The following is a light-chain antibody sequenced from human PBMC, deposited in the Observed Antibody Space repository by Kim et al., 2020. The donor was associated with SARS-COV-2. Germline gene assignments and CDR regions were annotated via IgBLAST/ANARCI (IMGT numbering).Light chain of an antibody. Sequence: APGERATLSCRARQSVSSNLAWYQQKPGQAPRLLIYGASTRATGIPARFSGSGSGTEFTLTISSLQSEDFAVYYCQQYNNWPPGAFGQGTKEDIK. J-gene: IGKJ1*01. V-gene: IGKV3-15*01. CDR2: GAS. CDR3: QQYNNWPPGA. CDR1: QSVSSN.